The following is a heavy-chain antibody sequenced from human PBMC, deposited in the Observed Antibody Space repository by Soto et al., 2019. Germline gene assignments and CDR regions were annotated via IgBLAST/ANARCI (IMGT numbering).Heavy chain of an antibody. CDR2: ISWNSGSI. CDR3: AKGGGSSGSGFDY. CDR1: GFTFDDYA. Sequence: GGSLRLSCAASGFTFDDYAMPLFRQAPGKGLEWVSGISWNSGSIGYADSVKGRFIISRDNVKNSLYLQMNSLIVEYTALYYCAKGGGSSGSGFDYWGQGTLVTVSS. D-gene: IGHD1-26*01. J-gene: IGHJ4*02. V-gene: IGHV3-9*01.